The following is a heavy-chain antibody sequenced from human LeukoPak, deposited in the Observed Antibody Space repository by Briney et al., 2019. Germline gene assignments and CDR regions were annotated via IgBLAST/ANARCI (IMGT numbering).Heavy chain of an antibody. CDR1: GFTFGDYA. CDR2: IKQDGSEI. CDR3: ARERQQLRYFDY. V-gene: IGHV3-7*01. Sequence: GGSLRLSCAASGFTFGDYAMHWVRQAPGKGLEFVANIKQDGSEINYADSVKGRFTVSRDNAKNSLYLQMNSLRAEDTALYYCARERQQLRYFDYWGQGTLVTVSS. J-gene: IGHJ4*02. D-gene: IGHD6-13*01.